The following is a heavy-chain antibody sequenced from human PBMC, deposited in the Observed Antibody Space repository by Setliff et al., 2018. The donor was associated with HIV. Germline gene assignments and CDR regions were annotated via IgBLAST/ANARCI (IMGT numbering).Heavy chain of an antibody. CDR3: ARVNFFYASGSHTRDLDY. Sequence: SETLSLTCAVYGGSFSGYYWSWIRQPPGKGLKWIGEIIPSGSTNYNPSLKSRVTISVDTSKNQFSLRLSSVTAADTAVYYCARVNFFYASGSHTRDLDYWSQGTLVTVSS. CDR2: IIPSGST. D-gene: IGHD3-10*01. J-gene: IGHJ4*02. V-gene: IGHV4-34*12. CDR1: GGSFSGYY.